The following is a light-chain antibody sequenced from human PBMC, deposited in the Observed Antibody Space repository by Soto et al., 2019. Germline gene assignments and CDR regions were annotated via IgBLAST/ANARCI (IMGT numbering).Light chain of an antibody. CDR1: QSLDTQ. CDR3: QQRYSWPLT. Sequence: EIVLTQSPANLSLSPGERATLSCRASQSLDTQLAWYQQRPGRAPRLPICDASNKATGIPSRFSGSGSGTDFTLTISTLEPEDFAVDYRQQRYSWPLTCGGGTKVEIK. V-gene: IGKV3-11*01. CDR2: DAS. J-gene: IGKJ4*01.